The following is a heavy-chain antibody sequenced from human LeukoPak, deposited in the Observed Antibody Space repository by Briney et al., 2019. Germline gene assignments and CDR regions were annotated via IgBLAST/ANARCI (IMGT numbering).Heavy chain of an antibody. V-gene: IGHV1-2*06. Sequence: ASVKVSCKASGYTFTDYYIHWVRQAPGQGLEWMVRINPKSGGTTYAQKFQGRVTMTRDTSISTAYMELNNLRSDDTAVFYCARSWTKTNYHYMDVWAKGTTVTVS. D-gene: IGHD1-14*01. J-gene: IGHJ6*03. CDR1: GYTFTDYY. CDR2: INPKSGGT. CDR3: ARSWTKTNYHYMDV.